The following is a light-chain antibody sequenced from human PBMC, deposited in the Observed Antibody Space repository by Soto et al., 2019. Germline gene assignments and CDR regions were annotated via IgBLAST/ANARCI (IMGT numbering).Light chain of an antibody. V-gene: IGKV1-8*01. Sequence: AIRMTQSPSSFSASTGDRVTITCRASQGISSYLAWYQQKPGKAPKLLIYAASTLQSGVPSRFSGSGSGTDFTLTISFLQSEDFATYYCQQYYSSTWTFGQGTKVEIK. CDR3: QQYYSSTWT. CDR1: QGISSY. J-gene: IGKJ1*01. CDR2: AAS.